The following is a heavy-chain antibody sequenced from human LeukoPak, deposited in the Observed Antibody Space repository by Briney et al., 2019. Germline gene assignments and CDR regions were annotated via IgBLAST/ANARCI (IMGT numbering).Heavy chain of an antibody. Sequence: ASVKVSCKASGYTFTDYFLHWVRQAPGQGLEWMGWINPNSGGTKYAQKFQGRVTMTRDTSISTAYMELSRLRFDDTAVYYCARVTGYVMEDYFDYWGQGTLVTVSS. D-gene: IGHD6-13*01. J-gene: IGHJ4*02. V-gene: IGHV1-2*02. CDR1: GYTFTDYF. CDR2: INPNSGGT. CDR3: ARVTGYVMEDYFDY.